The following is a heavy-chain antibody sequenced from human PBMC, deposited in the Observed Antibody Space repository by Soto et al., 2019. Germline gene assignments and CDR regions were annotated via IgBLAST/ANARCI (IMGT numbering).Heavy chain of an antibody. CDR1: GDSISSGDYY. J-gene: IGHJ4*02. D-gene: IGHD5-12*01. CDR2: IYYSGST. V-gene: IGHV4-30-4*01. Sequence: SETLSLTCTVSGDSISSGDYYWSWIRQPPGKGLEWIGLIYYSGSTHYNPSLKSRLIISVNTSKNQFSLKLTSATAADTAVYYCAAGGGLPRYYWGQGTLVTVSS. CDR3: AAGGGLPRYY.